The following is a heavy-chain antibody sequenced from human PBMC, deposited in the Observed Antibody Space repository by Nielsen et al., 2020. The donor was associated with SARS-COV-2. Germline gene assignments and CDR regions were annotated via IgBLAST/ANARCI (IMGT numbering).Heavy chain of an antibody. D-gene: IGHD3-3*01. J-gene: IGHJ4*02. CDR2: INPSGGST. CDR1: GYTFTSYY. Sequence: ASVNVSCKASGYTFTSYYMHWVRQAPGQGLEWMGIINPSGGSTSYAQKLQGRATMTRDTSTSTDYMELSSLRSEDTAVYYCARAGFLEWNPFDYWGQGTLVTVSS. V-gene: IGHV1-46*01. CDR3: ARAGFLEWNPFDY.